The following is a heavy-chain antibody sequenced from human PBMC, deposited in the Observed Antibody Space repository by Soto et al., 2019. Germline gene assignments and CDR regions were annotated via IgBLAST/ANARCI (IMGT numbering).Heavy chain of an antibody. V-gene: IGHV3-23*01. CDR2: ISGSGGST. CDR3: AKDLIAARRYFYYYMDV. D-gene: IGHD6-6*01. J-gene: IGHJ6*03. CDR1: GFTFSSYA. Sequence: GGSLRLSCAAAGFTFSSYAMSWVRQAPGKGLEWVSAISGSGGSTYYADSVKGRFTISRDNSKNTLYLQMNSLRAEDTAVYYCAKDLIAARRYFYYYMDVWGKVTSVTAPS.